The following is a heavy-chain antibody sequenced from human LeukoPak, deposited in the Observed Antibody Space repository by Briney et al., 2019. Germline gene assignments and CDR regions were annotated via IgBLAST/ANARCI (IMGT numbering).Heavy chain of an antibody. CDR1: GGSFSGYY. Sequence: NPSETLSLTCAVYGGSFSGYYWSWIRRPPGKGLEWIGDINHSGSTNYNPSLKSRVTISVDTSKNQFSLKLSSVTAADTAVNYCARERQEEDIVVVVAADAFNIWGQGTMVTVCS. D-gene: IGHD2-15*01. J-gene: IGHJ3*02. CDR3: ARERQEEDIVVVVAADAFNI. CDR2: INHSGST. V-gene: IGHV4-34*01.